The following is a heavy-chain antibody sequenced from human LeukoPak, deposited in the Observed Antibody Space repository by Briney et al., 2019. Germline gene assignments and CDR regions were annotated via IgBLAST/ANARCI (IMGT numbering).Heavy chain of an antibody. CDR3: ARGVTTVTYSEAQSYFDY. CDR1: GFTFSSYG. V-gene: IGHV3-33*01. J-gene: IGHJ4*02. D-gene: IGHD4-11*01. CDR2: IWYDGSNK. Sequence: GRSLRLSCAASGFTFSSYGMHWVRQAPGKGLEWVAVIWYDGSNKYYADSVKGRFTISRDNSKNTLYLQMNSLRAEDTAVYYCARGVTTVTYSEAQSYFDYWGQGTLVTVSS.